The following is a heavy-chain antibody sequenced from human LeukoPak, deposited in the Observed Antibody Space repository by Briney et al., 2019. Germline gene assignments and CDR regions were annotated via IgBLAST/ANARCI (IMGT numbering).Heavy chain of an antibody. J-gene: IGHJ4*02. V-gene: IGHV4-61*01. Sequence: PSETLSLTCSVSGASVSDGNYYWSWIRQPPGKGLEWIGYMLYSESTKYNPSLKSRVTISVDTTKNQFSLKLTSVTAADTAVYYCASSPSGYWWNFDCWGQGTLVTVSS. D-gene: IGHD3-22*01. CDR3: ASSPSGYWWNFDC. CDR2: MLYSEST. CDR1: GASVSDGNYY.